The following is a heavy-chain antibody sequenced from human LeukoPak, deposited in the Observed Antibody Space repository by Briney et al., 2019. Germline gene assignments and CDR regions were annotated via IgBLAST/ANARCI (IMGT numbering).Heavy chain of an antibody. J-gene: IGHJ5*02. CDR1: GYTFTSYA. V-gene: IGHV7-4-1*02. D-gene: IGHD6-25*01. Sequence: ASVKVSCKASGYTFTSYAMNWVRQAPGQGLEWMGWINTNTGNPTYAQGFTGRFVFSLDTSVSTAYLQISSLKAEDTAVYYCARDRLAARIHDLDPWGQGTLVTVSS. CDR3: ARDRLAARIHDLDP. CDR2: INTNTGNP.